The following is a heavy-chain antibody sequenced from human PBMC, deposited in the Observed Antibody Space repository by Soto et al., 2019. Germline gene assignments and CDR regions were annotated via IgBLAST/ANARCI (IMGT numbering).Heavy chain of an antibody. V-gene: IGHV3-30*18. Sequence: GGSLRLSCAASGFTFSSYGMHWVRQAPGKGLEWVAVISYDGSNKYYADSVKGRFTISRDNSKNTLYLQMNSLRAEDTAVYYCAKISVRITIFGVVVDYWGQGTLVTVS. CDR2: ISYDGSNK. D-gene: IGHD3-3*01. J-gene: IGHJ4*02. CDR1: GFTFSSYG. CDR3: AKISVRITIFGVVVDY.